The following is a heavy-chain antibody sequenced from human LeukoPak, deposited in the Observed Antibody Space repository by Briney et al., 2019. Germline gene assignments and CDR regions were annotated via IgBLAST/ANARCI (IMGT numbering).Heavy chain of an antibody. Sequence: ASVKVSCKASGGTFSIYHINWVRQAPGQGLEWMGWINPNSGGTNYAQKFQGRVTMTRDTSISTAYMELSRLRSDDTAVYYCASTYSSIFGNWFDPWGQGTLVTVSS. J-gene: IGHJ5*02. CDR2: INPNSGGT. CDR1: GGTFSIYH. V-gene: IGHV1-2*02. D-gene: IGHD3-3*01. CDR3: ASTYSSIFGNWFDP.